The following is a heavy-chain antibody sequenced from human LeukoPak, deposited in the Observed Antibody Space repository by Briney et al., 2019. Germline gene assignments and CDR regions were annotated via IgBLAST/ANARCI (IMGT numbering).Heavy chain of an antibody. CDR3: ARDTIGPWDCSSTSCYVLPGY. V-gene: IGHV3-30-3*01. D-gene: IGHD2-2*01. J-gene: IGHJ4*02. CDR2: ISYDGSNK. CDR1: GFTFSSYA. Sequence: PGRSLRLSCAASGFTFSSYAMHWVRQAPGKGLEWVAVISYDGSNKYYADSVKGRFTISRDNSKNTLYLQMNSLRAEDTAVYYCARDTIGPWDCSSTSCYVLPGYWGQGTLVTVSS.